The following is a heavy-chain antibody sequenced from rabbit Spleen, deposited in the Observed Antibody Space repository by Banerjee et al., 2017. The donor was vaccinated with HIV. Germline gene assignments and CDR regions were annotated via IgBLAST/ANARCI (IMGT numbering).Heavy chain of an antibody. Sequence: EQLEESGGGLVKPEGSLTLTCKASGVSLNDKDVMCWVRQAPGKGLEWIACINIVTGKSVYASWAKGRFTMSRTSSTTVTLQMTSLTAADTATYFCARDNVGSGVDYGYLFNLWGPGTLVTVS. CDR3: ARDNVGSGVDYGYLFNL. V-gene: IGHV1S45*01. CDR1: GVSLNDKDV. J-gene: IGHJ4*01. D-gene: IGHD6-1*01. CDR2: INIVTGKS.